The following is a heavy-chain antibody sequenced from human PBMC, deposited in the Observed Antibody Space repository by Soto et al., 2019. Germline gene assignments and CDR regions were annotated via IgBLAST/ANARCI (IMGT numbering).Heavy chain of an antibody. CDR2: INHSGST. CDR1: GGAFSGYY. V-gene: IGHV4-34*01. Sequence: QVQLQQWGAGLLKPSETLSLTCAVYGGAFSGYYWSWIRQPPGKGLEWFGEINHSGSTNYNPSLKRRVTISVDPSKNQFSLTLSSVTAADTAVYYCARGGGSGCYRLLDYWGQGTLVTVSS. CDR3: ARGGGSGCYRLLDY. D-gene: IGHD6-19*01. J-gene: IGHJ4*02.